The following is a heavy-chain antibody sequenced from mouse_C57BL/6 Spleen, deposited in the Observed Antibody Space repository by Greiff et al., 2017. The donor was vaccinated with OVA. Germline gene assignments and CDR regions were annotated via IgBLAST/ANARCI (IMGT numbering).Heavy chain of an antibody. V-gene: IGHV1-50*01. CDR1: GYTFTSYW. D-gene: IGHD4-1*01. CDR2: IDPSDSYT. CDR3: AGGLGRDDY. Sequence: VQLHQPGAELVKPGASVKLSCKASGYTFTSYWMQWVKQRPGQGLEWIGEIDPSDSYTNYNQKFKGKATLTVDTSSSTAYMQLSSLTSEDSAVYYCAGGLGRDDYWGQGTTLTVSS. J-gene: IGHJ2*01.